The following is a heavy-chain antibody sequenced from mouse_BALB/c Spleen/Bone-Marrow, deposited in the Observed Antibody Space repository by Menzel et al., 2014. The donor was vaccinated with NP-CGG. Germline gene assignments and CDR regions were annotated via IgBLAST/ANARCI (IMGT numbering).Heavy chain of an antibody. J-gene: IGHJ3*01. V-gene: IGHV5-12*02. CDR3: ARQGIYYGYDPFAY. CDR2: ISNGGGST. CDR1: GFTFSDYY. Sequence: EVKLMESGGGLVQPGGSLKLSCATSGFTFSDYYMYWVRQTPEKRLEWVAYISNGGGSTYYPDTVKGRFTISRDNAKNTLYLQMSRLKSEDTAMYYCARQGIYYGYDPFAYWGQGTLATVS. D-gene: IGHD2-2*01.